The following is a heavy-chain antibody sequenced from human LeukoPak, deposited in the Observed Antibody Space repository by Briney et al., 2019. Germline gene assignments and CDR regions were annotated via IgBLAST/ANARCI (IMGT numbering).Heavy chain of an antibody. CDR2: ISSSGAPI. CDR1: GFTFSSYN. CDR3: ARVGRAIAAAGFGAFDI. V-gene: IGHV3-48*03. D-gene: IGHD6-13*01. J-gene: IGHJ3*02. Sequence: GGSLRLSCAASGFTFSSYNMNWVRQAPGRGLEWISYISSSGAPIYYGDSVKGRFTISRDNAKSSLYLQMNSLRVEDTAVYYCARVGRAIAAAGFGAFDIWGQGTMVTVSS.